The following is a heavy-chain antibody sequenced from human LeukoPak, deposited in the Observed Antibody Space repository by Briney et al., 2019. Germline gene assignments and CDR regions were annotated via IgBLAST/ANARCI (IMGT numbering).Heavy chain of an antibody. Sequence: GGSLRLSCAASGFTLNSYAMSWVRPASGRGREWVSGISGGGDNTYYADSVKGRFTISRDTSKNMVYLEMNSLRAEDTAVYYCAKVGPGAARDYWGQGTLVTVSS. D-gene: IGHD2-15*01. CDR3: AKVGPGAARDY. V-gene: IGHV3-23*01. CDR1: GFTLNSYA. CDR2: ISGGGDNT. J-gene: IGHJ4*02.